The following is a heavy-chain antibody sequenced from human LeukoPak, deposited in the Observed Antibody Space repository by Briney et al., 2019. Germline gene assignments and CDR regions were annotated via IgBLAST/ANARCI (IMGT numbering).Heavy chain of an antibody. CDR2: ISGSSSTI. D-gene: IGHD6-13*01. CDR3: ARAIAAAEDY. J-gene: IGHJ4*02. CDR1: GFTFSIYS. V-gene: IGHV3-48*01. Sequence: GGSLRLSCAASGFTFSIYSMNWVRQAPGKGLEWVSYISGSSSTIYYADSVKGRFTISRDNAKNSVHLQMNSLRAEDTAVYYFARAIAAAEDYWGQGTLVTVSS.